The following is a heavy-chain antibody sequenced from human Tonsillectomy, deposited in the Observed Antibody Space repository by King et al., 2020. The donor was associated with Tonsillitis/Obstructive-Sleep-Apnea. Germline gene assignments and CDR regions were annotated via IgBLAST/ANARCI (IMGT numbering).Heavy chain of an antibody. J-gene: IGHJ4*02. Sequence: VQLVESGGGLVQPGGSLRLSCAASGITFSSYWMSWVRQAPGKGLEWVANINQDGSEKYYVDSVKGRFTISRDNAKNSLYLQMKSLRAEDTAVYYCAREAYYDSSGYYVDYWGQGTLVTVSS. D-gene: IGHD3-22*01. CDR1: GITFSSYW. CDR2: INQDGSEK. CDR3: AREAYYDSSGYYVDY. V-gene: IGHV3-7*03.